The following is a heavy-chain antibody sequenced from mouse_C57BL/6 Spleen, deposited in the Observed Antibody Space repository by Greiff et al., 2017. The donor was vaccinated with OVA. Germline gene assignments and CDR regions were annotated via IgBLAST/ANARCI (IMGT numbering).Heavy chain of an antibody. Sequence: VQLQQSGAELVGPGASVTLSCKASGYTFTDYEMHWVKQTPVHGLEWIGAIDPKTGGTAYNQKFKGKAILTADKSSSTAYMELRSLTSEDSAVYYCTRNGSSYKNYFDYWGQGTTLTVSS. CDR3: TRNGSSYKNYFDY. CDR1: GYTFTDYE. D-gene: IGHD1-1*01. J-gene: IGHJ2*01. CDR2: IDPKTGGT. V-gene: IGHV1-15*01.